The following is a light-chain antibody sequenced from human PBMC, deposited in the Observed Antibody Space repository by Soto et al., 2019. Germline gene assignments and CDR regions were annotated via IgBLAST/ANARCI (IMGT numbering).Light chain of an antibody. CDR3: VLYMGSGISV. CDR2: STS. CDR1: SGSVSTTYY. J-gene: IGLJ3*02. Sequence: QTVVTQEPSFSVSPGGTVTLTCGLTSGSVSTTYYPSWYQQTPGQAPRTLLYSTSTRSSGVPDRFSGSILGNKAALTITGAQAEDESAYYCVLYMGSGISVFGGGTQLTVL. V-gene: IGLV8-61*01.